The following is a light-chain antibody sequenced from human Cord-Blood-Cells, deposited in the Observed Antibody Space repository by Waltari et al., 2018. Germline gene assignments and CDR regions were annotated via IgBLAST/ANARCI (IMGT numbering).Light chain of an antibody. Sequence: QSALTQPPSASGSPGQSVTISSTVTSSDVGGNIYVSWYQQHPGKAPKLMIYEVSKRPSGVPDRFSGSKSGNTASLTVSGLQAEDEADYYCSSYAGSNNSVFGGGTKLTVL. CDR2: EVS. V-gene: IGLV2-8*01. J-gene: IGLJ2*01. CDR3: SSYAGSNNSV. CDR1: SSDVGGNIY.